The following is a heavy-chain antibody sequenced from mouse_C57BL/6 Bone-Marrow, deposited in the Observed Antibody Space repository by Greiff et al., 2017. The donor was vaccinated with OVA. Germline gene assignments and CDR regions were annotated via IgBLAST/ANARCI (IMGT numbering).Heavy chain of an antibody. D-gene: IGHD1-1*01. CDR1: GFTFSDYG. J-gene: IGHJ4*01. V-gene: IGHV5-17*01. Sequence: EVQLVESGGGLVKPGGSLKLSCAASGFTFSDYGMHWVRQAPGKGLEWVAYISSGSSTIYYADTVKGRFTISRDNAKNTLFLQLTSLRSEDTAMYYCAREVYCYMDYWGQGTSVTVSS. CDR3: AREVYCYMDY. CDR2: ISSGSSTI.